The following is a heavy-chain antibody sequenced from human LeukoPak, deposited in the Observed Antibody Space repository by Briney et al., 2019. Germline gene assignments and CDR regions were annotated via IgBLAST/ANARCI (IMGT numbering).Heavy chain of an antibody. CDR1: GYSISSGYY. D-gene: IGHD3-10*01. CDR3: ASHRYGAGSYYTRDY. J-gene: IGHJ4*02. Sequence: SETLSLTCTVSGYSISSGYYWGWIRPPPGEGLGWVGSNYHSGSTYYKSFLKSRVIILVDTYKNQFSLQLSSVTAAATAVYYCASHRYGAGSYYTRDYWGQGTLVTVSS. CDR2: NYHSGST. V-gene: IGHV4-38-2*02.